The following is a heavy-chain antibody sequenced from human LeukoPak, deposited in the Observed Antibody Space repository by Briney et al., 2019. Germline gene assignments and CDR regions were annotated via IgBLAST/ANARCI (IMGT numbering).Heavy chain of an antibody. CDR1: GFTVSSNY. V-gene: IGHV3-66*01. J-gene: IGHJ6*03. CDR2: IYSGGST. Sequence: GGSLRLSCAASGFTVSSNYMSWVRQAPGKGLEWVSVIYSGGSTYYADSVKGRFTISRDNSKNTLYLQMNSLRAEDTAVYYCARTPSGDFDWLPTYYYMDVRGKGTTVTVSS. D-gene: IGHD3-9*01. CDR3: ARTPSGDFDWLPTYYYMDV.